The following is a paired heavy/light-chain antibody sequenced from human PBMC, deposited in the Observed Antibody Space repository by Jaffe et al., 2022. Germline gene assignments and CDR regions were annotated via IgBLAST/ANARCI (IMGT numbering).Light chain of an antibody. CDR3: SSYTSSSTPFV. Sequence: QSALTQPASVSGSPGQSITISCTGTSSDVGGYNYVSWYQQHPGKAPKLMIYEVSNRPSGVSNRFSGSKSGNTASLTISGLQAEDEADYYCSSYTSSSTPFVFGTGTKVTVL. J-gene: IGLJ1*01. CDR2: EVS. V-gene: IGLV2-14*01. CDR1: SSDVGGYNY.
Heavy chain of an antibody. CDR1: GFTFSSYS. CDR2: ISSSSSYI. CDR3: ARVGYCTGGVCLYYFDY. D-gene: IGHD2-8*02. J-gene: IGHJ4*02. Sequence: EVQLVESGGGLVKPGGSLRLSCAASGFTFSSYSMNWVRQAPGKGLEWVSSISSSSSYIYYADSVKGRFTISRDNAKNSLYLQMNSLRAEDTAVYYCARVGYCTGGVCLYYFDYWGQGTLVTVSS. V-gene: IGHV3-21*01.